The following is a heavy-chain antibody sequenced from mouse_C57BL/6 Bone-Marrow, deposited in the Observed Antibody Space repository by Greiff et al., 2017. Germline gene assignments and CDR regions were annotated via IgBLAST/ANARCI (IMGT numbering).Heavy chain of an antibody. D-gene: IGHD2-4*01. Sequence: QVQLQQSGAELARPGASVKLSCKASGYTFTSYGISWVKQRTGQGLEWIGEIYPRSGNTYYNEKFKGKATLTADKSSSTAYMGLRSLTSEDSAVYFCARRRVYYDYSYLDYWGQGTTLTVSS. CDR2: IYPRSGNT. CDR3: ARRRVYYDYSYLDY. CDR1: GYTFTSYG. J-gene: IGHJ2*01. V-gene: IGHV1-81*01.